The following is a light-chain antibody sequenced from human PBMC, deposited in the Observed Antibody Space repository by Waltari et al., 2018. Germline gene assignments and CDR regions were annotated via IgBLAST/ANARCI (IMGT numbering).Light chain of an antibody. CDR3: GTWDGSLSAWV. CDR1: SSNIGSNY. CDR2: RNN. Sequence: QSVLTQPPSASGTPGQRVTISCSGSSSNIGSNYVYWYQQVPGTAPKLLIYRNNQRPSGVPDRFSGSKAVTSASLAISGLRSEDEADYYCGTWDGSLSAWVFGGGTKLTVL. J-gene: IGLJ3*02. V-gene: IGLV1-47*01.